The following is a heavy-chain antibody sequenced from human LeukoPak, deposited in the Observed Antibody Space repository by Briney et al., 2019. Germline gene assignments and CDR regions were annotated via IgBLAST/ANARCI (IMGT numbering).Heavy chain of an antibody. Sequence: GGSLRLSCAASGFTFSSYEMHWVRQAPGKGLEWVSYISTSGSSIYYAEYVKGRFTISRDNAKNSLYLQMNSRRAEDTAVYYCTRGRSSNGYYYDYWGQGTLVTVSS. CDR1: GFTFSSYE. V-gene: IGHV3-48*03. J-gene: IGHJ4*02. CDR3: TRGRSSNGYYYDY. CDR2: ISTSGSSI. D-gene: IGHD3-22*01.